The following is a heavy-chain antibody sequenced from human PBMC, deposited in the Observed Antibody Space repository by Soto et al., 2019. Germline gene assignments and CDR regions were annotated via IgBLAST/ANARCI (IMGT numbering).Heavy chain of an antibody. V-gene: IGHV3-23*01. CDR1: GFTFSSYA. CDR3: AKEAGSGSYYLYYYYYYYMDV. CDR2: ISGSGGST. Sequence: EVQLLESGGGLVQPGGSLRLSCAASGFTFSSYAMSWVRQAPGKGLEWVSAISGSGGSTYYADSVKGRFTIYRDNSKNTLYLQMNSLRAEDTAVYYCAKEAGSGSYYLYYYYYYYMDVWGKGTTVTVSS. J-gene: IGHJ6*03. D-gene: IGHD3-10*01.